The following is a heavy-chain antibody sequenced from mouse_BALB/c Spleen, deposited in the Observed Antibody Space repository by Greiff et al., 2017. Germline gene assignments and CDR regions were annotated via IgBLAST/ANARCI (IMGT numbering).Heavy chain of an antibody. J-gene: IGHJ4*01. D-gene: IGHD1-1*01. CDR2: ISSGGSYT. CDR3: ASPHYYGSSPYAMDY. Sequence: EVKLMESGGDLVKPGGSLKLSCAASGFTFSSYGMSWVRQTPDKRLEWVATISSGGSYTYYPDSVKGRFTISRDNAKNTLYLQMSSLKSEDTAMYYCASPHYYGSSPYAMDYWGQGTSVTVSS. V-gene: IGHV5-6*01. CDR1: GFTFSSYG.